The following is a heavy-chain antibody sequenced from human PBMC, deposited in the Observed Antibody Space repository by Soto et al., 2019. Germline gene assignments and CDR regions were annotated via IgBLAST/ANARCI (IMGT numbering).Heavy chain of an antibody. D-gene: IGHD3-9*01. Sequence: EVQLVESGGGLVQPGRSLRLSCAASGFTFDDYAMHWVRQAPGKGLEWVSGISWNSGSIGYADSVKGRFTISRDNAKNSLYLQMNSLRAEDTALYYCAKEGTSYYDILTGSPPSYYYYMDVWGKGTTVTVSS. V-gene: IGHV3-9*01. CDR3: AKEGTSYYDILTGSPPSYYYYMDV. J-gene: IGHJ6*03. CDR2: ISWNSGSI. CDR1: GFTFDDYA.